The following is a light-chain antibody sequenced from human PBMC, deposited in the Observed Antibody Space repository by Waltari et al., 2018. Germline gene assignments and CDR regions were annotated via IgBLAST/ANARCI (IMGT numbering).Light chain of an antibody. CDR3: LRHKTYPPA. CDR2: AAS. J-gene: IGKJ1*01. Sequence: DIQITQSPSAMSASVGDRVTITCRASQGISNNLAWFQQKPGKVPKRLSYAASTLQRGDPSRFSCSGSAIEFTLKLSSLQPDDFATYYCLRHKTYPPAFGQGTKVEIK. V-gene: IGKV1-17*03. CDR1: QGISNN.